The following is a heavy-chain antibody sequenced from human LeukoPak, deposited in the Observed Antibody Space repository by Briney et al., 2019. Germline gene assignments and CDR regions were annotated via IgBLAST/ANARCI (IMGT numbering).Heavy chain of an antibody. CDR3: ARDQRPTVTTSRRLLNYYMDV. D-gene: IGHD4-17*01. V-gene: IGHV1-2*02. CDR1: GYTFTGYY. CDR2: INPNSGGT. Sequence: GASVKVSCKASGYTFTGYYMHWVRQAPGQGLEWMGWINPNSGGTNYAQKFRGRVTMTRDTSISTAYMELSRLRSDDTAVYYCARDQRPTVTTSRRLLNYYMDVWGKGTTVTTSS. J-gene: IGHJ6*03.